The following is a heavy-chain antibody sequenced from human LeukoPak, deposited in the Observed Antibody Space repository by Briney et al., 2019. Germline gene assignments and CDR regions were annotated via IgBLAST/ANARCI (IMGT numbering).Heavy chain of an antibody. V-gene: IGHV3-21*01. D-gene: IGHD3-3*01. Sequence: GGSLRLSCAASGFTFSSYSMNWVRQAPGKGLEWVSSISSSSSYIYYADSVEGRFTISRDNAKNSLYLQMNSLRAEDTAVYYCARDTALRIYYDFWSGYQGFDIWGQGTMVTVSS. J-gene: IGHJ3*02. CDR3: ARDTALRIYYDFWSGYQGFDI. CDR2: ISSSSSYI. CDR1: GFTFSSYS.